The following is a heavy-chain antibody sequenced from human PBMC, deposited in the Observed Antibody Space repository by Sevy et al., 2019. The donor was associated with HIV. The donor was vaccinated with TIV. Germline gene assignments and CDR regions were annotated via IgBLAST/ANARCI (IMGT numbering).Heavy chain of an antibody. D-gene: IGHD7-27*01. CDR1: GFTFSHHN. CDR2: ISKSGSTT. CDR3: AREENRELGTIPLDS. V-gene: IGHV3-48*02. Sequence: GGSLRLSCAASGFTFSHHNMNWVRQAPGTGLEWISYISKSGSTTYFADSVRGRFTISRDNAKNSLFLEMHSLTDEDTAVYYCAREENRELGTIPLDSWGRGIQVTVSS. J-gene: IGHJ4*02.